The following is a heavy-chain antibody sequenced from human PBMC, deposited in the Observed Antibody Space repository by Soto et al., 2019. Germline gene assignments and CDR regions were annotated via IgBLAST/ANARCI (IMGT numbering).Heavy chain of an antibody. CDR1: TFSMYS. Sequence: EVQVVESGGGLVKHGGSLRLSCTFTFSMYSMNWVRQAPGKGLEWVASISSGSAYIKYAESGKGRFTISRDNAKNSLHLQMNSLRAEDTAIYHCARDQGGSYDSWFDPWGQGPLVTVSS. CDR2: ISSGSAYI. D-gene: IGHD1-26*01. J-gene: IGHJ5*02. V-gene: IGHV3-21*06. CDR3: ARDQGGSYDSWFDP.